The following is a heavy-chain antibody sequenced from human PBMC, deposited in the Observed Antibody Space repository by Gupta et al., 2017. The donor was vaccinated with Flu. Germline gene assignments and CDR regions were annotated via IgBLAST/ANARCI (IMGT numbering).Heavy chain of an antibody. J-gene: IGHJ3*02. CDR1: GFTFSSYW. Sequence: EVQLVESGGGLVQPGGSLRLSCAASGFTFSSYWMSWVRQAPGKGLEWVANIKQDGSEKYYVDSVKGRFTISRDNAKNSLYLQMNSLRAEDTAVYYCARDLGSDYPRDAFDIWGQGTMVTVSS. V-gene: IGHV3-7*01. CDR3: ARDLGSDYPRDAFDI. D-gene: IGHD1-26*01. CDR2: IKQDGSEK.